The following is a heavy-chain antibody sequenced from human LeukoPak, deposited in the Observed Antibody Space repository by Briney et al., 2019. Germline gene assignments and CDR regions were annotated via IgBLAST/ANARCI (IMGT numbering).Heavy chain of an antibody. V-gene: IGHV4-34*01. D-gene: IGHD3-16*01. CDR1: GFTFSDYY. Sequence: PGGSLRLSCAASGFTFSDYYMSWIRQAPGKGLEWIGEIYHSGSTNYNPSLKSRVTISVDKSKNQFPLKLSSVTAADTAVYYCASGGRALYGAFDIWGQGTMVTVSS. CDR2: IYHSGST. CDR3: ASGGRALYGAFDI. J-gene: IGHJ3*02.